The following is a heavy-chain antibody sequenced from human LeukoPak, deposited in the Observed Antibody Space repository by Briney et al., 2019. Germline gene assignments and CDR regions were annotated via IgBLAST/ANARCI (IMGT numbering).Heavy chain of an antibody. Sequence: SETLSPTCTVSGYSISSGYYWGWIRQPPGKGLEWIGSIYHSGSTYYNPSLKSRVTISVDTSKNQFSLKLSSVTAADTAVYYCARALIGYYFDYWGQGTLVTVSS. V-gene: IGHV4-38-2*02. CDR3: ARALIGYYFDY. CDR2: IYHSGST. CDR1: GYSISSGYY. D-gene: IGHD2-8*01. J-gene: IGHJ4*02.